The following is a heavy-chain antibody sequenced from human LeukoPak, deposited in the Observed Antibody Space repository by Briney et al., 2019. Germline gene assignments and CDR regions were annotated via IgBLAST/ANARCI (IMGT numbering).Heavy chain of an antibody. CDR3: ARNSGWFDSSGYYFHF. D-gene: IGHD6-19*01. J-gene: IGHJ4*02. CDR2: IRYDGNKK. Sequence: PGGSLRLSCAASGFTLSEYGMHWVRQAPGKGLEWVSFIRYDGNKKYYIDSVKGRFTISRDNSENTVSLQMSSVRVEDTAVYYCARNSGWFDSSGYYFHFWGREPWSPSHQ. CDR1: GFTLSEYG. V-gene: IGHV3-30*02.